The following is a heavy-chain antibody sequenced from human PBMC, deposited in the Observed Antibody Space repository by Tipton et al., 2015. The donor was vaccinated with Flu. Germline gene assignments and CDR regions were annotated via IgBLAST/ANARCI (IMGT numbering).Heavy chain of an antibody. CDR1: GYSITSGYY. CDR3: AIRIPWTTGTGHY. V-gene: IGHV4-38-2*01. J-gene: IGHJ4*02. D-gene: IGHD4-17*01. Sequence: TLSLTCAVSGYSITSGYYWGWIRQPPGKGLEWIGSIYHTGSTYYNPSLKSRVTMSVDTPENQFSLNLGSVTAADTAVYYCAIRIPWTTGTGHYWGQGTLVTVPS. CDR2: IYHTGST.